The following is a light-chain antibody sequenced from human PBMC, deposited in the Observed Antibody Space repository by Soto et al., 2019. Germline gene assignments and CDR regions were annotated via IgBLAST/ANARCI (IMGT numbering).Light chain of an antibody. Sequence: NFMLTQPHSVSESPGKTVTISCTRSSGSIASNYVQWYQQRPGSSPTTIIYTNNQRPSGVPDRFSGSIDSSSNSASLTISGLKTEDEADYYCQSYDTSNTYVFGSGTKLTVL. J-gene: IGLJ1*01. CDR1: SGSIASNY. V-gene: IGLV6-57*01. CDR2: TNN. CDR3: QSYDTSNTYV.